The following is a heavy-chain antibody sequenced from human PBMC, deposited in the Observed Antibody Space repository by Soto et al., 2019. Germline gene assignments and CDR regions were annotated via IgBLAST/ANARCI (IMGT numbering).Heavy chain of an antibody. Sequence: EVQLVESGGGLVQPGRSLRLSCEVSGFNIGNYAMHWVSQAPGNGLEWVAGINWNSDKVGYAGSVKGRFTISRDNAKSSVYLQMNGLTTEDTARYYCAKDKGGTPYYFDSWGQGILVTVSS. CDR3: AKDKGGTPYYFDS. J-gene: IGHJ4*02. CDR1: GFNIGNYA. CDR2: INWNSDKV. V-gene: IGHV3-9*01. D-gene: IGHD6-25*01.